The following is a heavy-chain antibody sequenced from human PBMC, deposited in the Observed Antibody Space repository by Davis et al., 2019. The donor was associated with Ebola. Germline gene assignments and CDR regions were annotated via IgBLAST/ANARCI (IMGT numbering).Heavy chain of an antibody. CDR1: GFTFSSYA. CDR3: ARDRDSSSWPTNWFDP. CDR2: ISSNGGST. J-gene: IGHJ5*02. V-gene: IGHV3-64*04. Sequence: GGSLRLSCAASGFTFSSYAMGWVRQAPGKGLEYVSAISSNGGSTYYADSVKGRFTISRDNAKNSLYLQMNSLRAEDTAVYYCARDRDSSSWPTNWFDPWGQGTLVTVSS. D-gene: IGHD6-13*01.